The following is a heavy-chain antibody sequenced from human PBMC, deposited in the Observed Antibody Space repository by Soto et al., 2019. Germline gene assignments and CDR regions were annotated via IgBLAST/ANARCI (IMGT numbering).Heavy chain of an antibody. D-gene: IGHD3-10*01. CDR3: ARGRASGSYYLLDY. J-gene: IGHJ4*02. CDR1: GDTFPTYD. Sequence: SVEVSCKGSGDTFPTYDINWVRQATGHGLEWMGWINPNSGNIGYAQRFQGRVTMTRDTAIRTAYMEVSSLRSDDTDVYYCARGRASGSYYLLDYWGQGTSVTVSS. CDR2: INPNSGNI. V-gene: IGHV1-8*01.